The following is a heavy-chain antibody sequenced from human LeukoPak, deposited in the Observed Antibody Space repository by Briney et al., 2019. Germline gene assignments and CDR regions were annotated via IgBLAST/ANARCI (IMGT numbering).Heavy chain of an antibody. J-gene: IGHJ6*03. CDR3: ARACLTTMPCYYYYMDV. D-gene: IGHD5-18*01. Sequence: GASVKVSCKASGYTFTGYYMHWVRQAPGQGLEWMGWINPNSGGTNYAQKFQGRVTMTRDTSISTVYMDLSRLRSDDTAVYYCARACLTTMPCYYYYMDVWGKGTTVTVSS. CDR2: INPNSGGT. V-gene: IGHV1-2*02. CDR1: GYTFTGYY.